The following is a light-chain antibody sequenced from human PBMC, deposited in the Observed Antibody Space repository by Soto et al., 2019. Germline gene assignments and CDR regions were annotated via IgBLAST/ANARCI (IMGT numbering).Light chain of an antibody. Sequence: QSVLTQPASVSGSPGQSITISCTGTSSDVGGYKFVSWHQHHPGQAPKLMIFEVSNRPSGISNRFSGSKSGNTASLTISGLQAEDEGDYYCSSYTRNNTLVFGTGNKVT. CDR3: SSYTRNNTLV. V-gene: IGLV2-14*01. CDR2: EVS. J-gene: IGLJ1*01. CDR1: SSDVGGYKF.